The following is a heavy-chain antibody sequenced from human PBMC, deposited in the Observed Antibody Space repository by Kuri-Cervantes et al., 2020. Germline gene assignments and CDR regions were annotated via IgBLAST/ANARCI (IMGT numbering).Heavy chain of an antibody. J-gene: IGHJ3*02. D-gene: IGHD6-13*01. CDR3: ARGGIAAAVGAFDI. Sequence: SVNDSCKASGYTLTSYDINWVRQAPGQGLEWMGGIIHIFGTANYAQKFQGRATITADESTSTAYMELSSLRAEDTAVYYCARGGIAAAVGAFDIWGQGTMVTVSS. CDR1: GYTLTSYD. CDR2: IIHIFGTA. V-gene: IGHV1-69*13.